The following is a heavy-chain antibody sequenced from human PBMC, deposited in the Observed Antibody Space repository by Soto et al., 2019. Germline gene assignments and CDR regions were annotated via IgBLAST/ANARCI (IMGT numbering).Heavy chain of an antibody. CDR1: GFTLSSYA. Sequence: PGGSLRLSCAASGFTLSSYAIHWVRQAPGKGLESVAVISYDGSNKYYADSVKGRFTISRDNSKNTLYLQMNSLRAEDTAVYYCARDDYDSSGYSRTSYYYYGMDVWGQGTTVTVSS. CDR3: ARDDYDSSGYSRTSYYYYGMDV. CDR2: ISYDGSNK. D-gene: IGHD3-22*01. J-gene: IGHJ6*02. V-gene: IGHV3-30-3*01.